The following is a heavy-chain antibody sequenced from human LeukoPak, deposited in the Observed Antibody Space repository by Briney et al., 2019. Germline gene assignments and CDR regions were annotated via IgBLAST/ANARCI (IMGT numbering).Heavy chain of an antibody. CDR2: INPSGGST. CDR1: GYTFTSYY. V-gene: IGHV1-46*01. CDR3: AREDNWNGYYYYYMDV. J-gene: IGHJ6*03. Sequence: ASVKVSCKASGYTFTSYYMHWVRQAPGQGLEWMGIINPSGGSTSYAQKFQGRVTMTRDMSTSTVYMELSSLRSEDTAVYYCAREDNWNGYYYYYMDVWGKGTTVTVSS. D-gene: IGHD1-20*01.